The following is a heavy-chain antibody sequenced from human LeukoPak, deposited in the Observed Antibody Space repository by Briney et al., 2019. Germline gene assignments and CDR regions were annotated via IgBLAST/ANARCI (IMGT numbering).Heavy chain of an antibody. CDR1: GGSISSGGYS. V-gene: IGHV4-30-2*01. CDR3: ARGSGEATYYDILTGLLYYFDY. CDR2: IYHSGST. Sequence: SQTLSLTCAVSGGSISSGGYSWSWIRQPPGKGLEWIGYIYHSGSTNYNPSLKSRVTISLDTSKNQFSLKLGSVTAADTAVYYCARGSGEATYYDILTGLLYYFDYWGQGTLVTVSS. J-gene: IGHJ4*02. D-gene: IGHD3-9*01.